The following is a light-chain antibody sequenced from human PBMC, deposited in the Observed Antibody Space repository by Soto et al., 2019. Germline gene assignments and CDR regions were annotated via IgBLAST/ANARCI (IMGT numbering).Light chain of an antibody. V-gene: IGKV1-17*01. CDR1: QVIRND. J-gene: IGKJ1*01. CDR2: AAS. CDR3: LQHKSFPWT. Sequence: DIQMTQSPSSLSASVGDKVTIACRASQVIRNDLVWYQQQPGKAPKRLIYAASSLESEVTSRFSASGSGTELTLTISSPQPEDFATYYCLQHKSFPWTFGQGTKVDIK.